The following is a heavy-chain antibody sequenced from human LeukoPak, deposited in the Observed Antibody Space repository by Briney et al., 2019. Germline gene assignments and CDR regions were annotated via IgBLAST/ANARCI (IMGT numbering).Heavy chain of an antibody. CDR2: IYPGDSDT. J-gene: IGHJ5*02. CDR1: GYSFTSYW. Sequence: GESLKISCKGSGYSFTSYWIGWVRQMPGKGLKWMGIIYPGDSDTRYSPSFQGQVTISADKSISTAYLQWNSLKASDTAMYYCARQRFTMRAYAGNWFDPWGQGTLVTVSS. CDR3: ARQRFTMRAYAGNWFDP. D-gene: IGHD3-10*01. V-gene: IGHV5-51*01.